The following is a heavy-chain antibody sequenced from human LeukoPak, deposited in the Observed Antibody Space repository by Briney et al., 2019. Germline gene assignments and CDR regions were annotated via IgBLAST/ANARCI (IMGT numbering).Heavy chain of an antibody. D-gene: IGHD1-26*01. CDR2: ISYSGDT. CDR3: ARHEGGGTYPLDY. Sequence: SETLSLTCTVSGGSMRTYSWSWIRQPPGKGLEWIGYISYSGDTNYNPSLKSRLTISIDTSKNQFSLKLNPVTAADTALYYCARHEGGGTYPLDYWGQGTLVTVSS. V-gene: IGHV4-59*08. CDR1: GGSMRTYS. J-gene: IGHJ4*02.